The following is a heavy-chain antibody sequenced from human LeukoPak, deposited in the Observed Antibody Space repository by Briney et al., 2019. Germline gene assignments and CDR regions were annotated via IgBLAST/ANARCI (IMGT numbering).Heavy chain of an antibody. Sequence: ASVKVSCKASGCTFTGYYMHRVRQAPGQGLEWMGWINPNSGGTNYAQKFQGRVTMTRDTSISTAYMELSRLRSDDTAVYYCAKDHKLVGGPGGVPAATNWFDPWGQGTLVTVSS. J-gene: IGHJ5*02. V-gene: IGHV1-2*02. D-gene: IGHD2-2*01. CDR3: AKDHKLVGGPGGVPAATNWFDP. CDR1: GCTFTGYY. CDR2: INPNSGGT.